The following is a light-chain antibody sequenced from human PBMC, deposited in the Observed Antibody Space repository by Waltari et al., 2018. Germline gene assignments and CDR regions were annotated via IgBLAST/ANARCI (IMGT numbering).Light chain of an antibody. CDR3: QQYNSYWT. Sequence: DIQMTQSPSTLSASVGDRVIITCRASQSVNSWLAWFQQKPGKAPKLLIYDASNLESGGASRFSGSGSGTEFTLTISSLQPDDFATYYCQQYNSYWTFGQGTKVEIK. CDR1: QSVNSW. CDR2: DAS. V-gene: IGKV1-5*01. J-gene: IGKJ1*01.